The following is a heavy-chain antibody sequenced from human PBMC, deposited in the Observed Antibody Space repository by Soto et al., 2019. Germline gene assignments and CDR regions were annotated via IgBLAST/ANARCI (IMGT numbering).Heavy chain of an antibody. J-gene: IGHJ3*02. CDR1: GGSISSGGYS. D-gene: IGHD2-15*01. CDR3: ARVEGYRDAFDI. CDR2: IYHSGST. V-gene: IGHV4-30-2*01. Sequence: QLQLQDSGSGLVKPSQTLSLTCAVSGGSISSGGYSWSWIRQPPGKGLEWIGYIYHSGSTYYNPSLRSRVTISVDRSKNQFSLKLSSVTAADTAVYYCARVEGYRDAFDIWGQGTMVTVSS.